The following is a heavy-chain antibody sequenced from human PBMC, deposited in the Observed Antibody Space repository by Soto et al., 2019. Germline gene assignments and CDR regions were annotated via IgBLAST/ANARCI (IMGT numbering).Heavy chain of an antibody. J-gene: IGHJ5*02. D-gene: IGHD3-22*01. CDR2: INPNSGGT. CDR3: ARDRYDSSGYFSWLDP. V-gene: IGHV1-2*04. Sequence: GASVKVSCKASGYPFTGYYIHWVRQAPGQGLEWMGWINPNSGGTNYAQKFQGWVTMTRDTSISTAYMELSRLRSDDTAVYYCARDRYDSSGYFSWLDPWGQGTLVTVSS. CDR1: GYPFTGYY.